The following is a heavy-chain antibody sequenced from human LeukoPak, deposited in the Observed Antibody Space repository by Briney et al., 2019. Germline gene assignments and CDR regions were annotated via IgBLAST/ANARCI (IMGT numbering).Heavy chain of an antibody. CDR2: ISSSSSTI. CDR1: GFTFSSYS. V-gene: IGHV3-48*01. J-gene: IGHJ4*02. D-gene: IGHD6-13*01. CDR3: ARESSSGYIDY. Sequence: GSLRLSCAASGFTFSSYSMNWVRQAPGKGLEWVSYISSSSSTIYYADSVKGRFTISRDNAKNSLYLQMNSLRAEDTAVYYCARESSSGYIDYWGQGTLVTVSS.